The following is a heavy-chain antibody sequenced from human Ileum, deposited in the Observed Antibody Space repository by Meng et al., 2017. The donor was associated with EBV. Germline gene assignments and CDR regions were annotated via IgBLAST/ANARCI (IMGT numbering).Heavy chain of an antibody. CDR3: TRGLDYAKQGY. J-gene: IGHJ4*02. CDR1: GWSFRDYY. V-gene: IGHV4-34*01. Sequence: QGTLQQGVAGLLKPSSTPPLTCGVYGWSFRDYYWSWIRQSPGKGLEWIGEIHPSGITNYNPSLNSRVTISVDTSKNQFSLKLTSVTAADTAMYYCTRGLDYAKQGYWGQGTLVTVSS. CDR2: IHPSGIT. D-gene: IGHD4-17*01.